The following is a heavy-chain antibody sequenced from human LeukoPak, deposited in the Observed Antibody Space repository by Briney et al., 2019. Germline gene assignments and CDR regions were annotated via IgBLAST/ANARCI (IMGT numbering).Heavy chain of an antibody. D-gene: IGHD1-26*01. CDR1: GYTFSSYY. CDR2: INPSGGST. J-gene: IGHJ4*02. CDR3: ARAATHIVGATSFDY. Sequence: ASVEVSCKASGYTFSSYYIHWVRQAPGQGLEWMAIINPSGGSTTYAQRFQGRVTVTRDTSTSTVYMEVSSLRSEDTAVYYCARAATHIVGATSFDYWGEGTLVTVSS. V-gene: IGHV1-46*01.